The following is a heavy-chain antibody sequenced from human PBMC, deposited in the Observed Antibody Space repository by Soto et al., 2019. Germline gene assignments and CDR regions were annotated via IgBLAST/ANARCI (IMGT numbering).Heavy chain of an antibody. CDR1: GYTFTGYF. CDR2: INPNSGAT. D-gene: IGHD3-3*01. Sequence: GASVKVSCKASGYTFTGYFIHWVRQAPRQGLEWVGYINPNSGATKYAPRFQGRVTMTSDTSIRTAYMDLSNLRSDETAVYYCARGGGTIPDPLPWGPGTLVTVSS. J-gene: IGHJ5*02. CDR3: ARGGGTIPDPLP. V-gene: IGHV1-2*02.